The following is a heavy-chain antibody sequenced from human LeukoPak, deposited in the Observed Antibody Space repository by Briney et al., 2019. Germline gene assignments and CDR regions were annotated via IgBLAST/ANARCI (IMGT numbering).Heavy chain of an antibody. CDR2: IKQDGSEK. J-gene: IGHJ4*02. Sequence: GGSLRLSCAASGFTFINAWMAWVRQAPGKGLEWVANIKQDGSEKYYVDSVKGRFTISRDNAKNSLYLQMNSLRAEDTAVYYCVRDQLYCSGGYCYKDYWGQGTLVTVSS. CDR1: GFTFINAW. V-gene: IGHV3-7*01. CDR3: VRDQLYCSGGYCYKDY. D-gene: IGHD2-15*01.